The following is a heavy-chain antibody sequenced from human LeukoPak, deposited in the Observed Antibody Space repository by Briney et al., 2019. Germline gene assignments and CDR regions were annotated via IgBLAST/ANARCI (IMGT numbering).Heavy chain of an antibody. CDR2: IYHSGST. Sequence: SETLSLTCTVSGGSISTYYWSWIRQPPGKGLEWIGYIYHSGSTNYNPSLKSRVTISVDTSQNQFYLRLSSVTAADTAVYYCARDGYSGSDALWGQGTLVTVSS. V-gene: IGHV4-59*01. CDR3: ARDGYSGSDAL. D-gene: IGHD5-12*01. CDR1: GGSISTYY. J-gene: IGHJ4*02.